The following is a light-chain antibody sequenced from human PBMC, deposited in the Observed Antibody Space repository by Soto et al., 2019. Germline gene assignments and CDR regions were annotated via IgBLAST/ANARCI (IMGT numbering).Light chain of an antibody. V-gene: IGKV3-15*01. CDR3: QQYDNWPPIT. Sequence: EIVMTQSPATLSVSPGERATLSCRASQSVSSTLAWYQQKPGQAPRLLIYGASTSATGIPARFSGSRSGTEFTLTISSLQSEDSGVYYCQQYDNWPPITFGQGTRLEIK. J-gene: IGKJ5*01. CDR1: QSVSST. CDR2: GAS.